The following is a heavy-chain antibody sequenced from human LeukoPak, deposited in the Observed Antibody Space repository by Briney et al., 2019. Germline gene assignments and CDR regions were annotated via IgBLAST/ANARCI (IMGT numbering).Heavy chain of an antibody. CDR1: GFTFSSYS. J-gene: IGHJ3*01. V-gene: IGHV3-48*04. Sequence: GSLRLSCAASGFTFSSYSMNWVRQATGKGLEWVSYISSSRSTIYYADSVKGRFTISRDNAKNSLYLQMNSLRAEDTAVYYCARDPTLSDWGQGTMVTVSS. CDR3: ARDPTLSD. CDR2: ISSSRSTI.